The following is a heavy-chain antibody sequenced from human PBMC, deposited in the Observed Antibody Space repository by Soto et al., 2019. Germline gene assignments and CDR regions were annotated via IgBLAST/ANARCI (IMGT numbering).Heavy chain of an antibody. CDR3: ARGRMTTVGLDY. Sequence: SETLSLTCAVYGGSFSGYYWSWIRQPPGKGLEWIGEINHSGSTNYNPSLKSRVTISVDTSKNQFSLKLSSVTAAVTAVYYCARGRMTTVGLDYWGQGTLVTVSS. CDR2: INHSGST. V-gene: IGHV4-34*01. CDR1: GGSFSGYY. J-gene: IGHJ4*02. D-gene: IGHD4-17*01.